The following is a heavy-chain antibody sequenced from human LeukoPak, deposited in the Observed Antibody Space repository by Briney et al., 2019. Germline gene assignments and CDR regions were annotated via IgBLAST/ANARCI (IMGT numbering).Heavy chain of an antibody. V-gene: IGHV3-23*01. CDR2: ISGSGGST. D-gene: IGHD3-3*01. J-gene: IGHJ4*02. CDR1: GFTFSSYA. Sequence: GGSLRLSCAASGFTFSSYAMSWVRQAPGKGLEWVSAISGSGGSTYDADSVKGRFTISRDNSKNTLYLQMNSLRAEDTAVYYCAKDITIFGVVIRRGDYFDYWGQGTLVTVSS. CDR3: AKDITIFGVVIRRGDYFDY.